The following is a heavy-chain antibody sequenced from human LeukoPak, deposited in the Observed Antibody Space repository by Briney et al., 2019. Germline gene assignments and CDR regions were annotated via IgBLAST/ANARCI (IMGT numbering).Heavy chain of an antibody. CDR2: ISGSGGST. D-gene: IGHD3-3*01. Sequence: PGGSLRLSCAASGFTFSIYAMSWVRQAPGKGLEWVSAISGSGGSTYYADSVKGRFTISRDNSKNTLYLQMNSLRAEDTAVYYCAKMYYDFWSGYYPQGNWFDPWGQGTLVTLSS. CDR3: AKMYYDFWSGYYPQGNWFDP. V-gene: IGHV3-23*01. J-gene: IGHJ5*02. CDR1: GFTFSIYA.